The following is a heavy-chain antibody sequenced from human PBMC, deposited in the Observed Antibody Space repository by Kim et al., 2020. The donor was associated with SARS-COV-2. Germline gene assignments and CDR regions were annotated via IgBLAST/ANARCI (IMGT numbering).Heavy chain of an antibody. Sequence: TPSLKSRITISLDTAKNQFSLDLSSVTAEDTAVYYCARRGAVAGNPVYDYWGQGTLVTVSS. D-gene: IGHD6-19*01. J-gene: IGHJ4*02. V-gene: IGHV4-39*01. CDR3: ARRGAVAGNPVYDY.